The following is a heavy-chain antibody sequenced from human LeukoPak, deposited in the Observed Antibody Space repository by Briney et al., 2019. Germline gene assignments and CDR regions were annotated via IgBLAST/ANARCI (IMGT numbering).Heavy chain of an antibody. V-gene: IGHV1-69*13. J-gene: IGHJ6*02. CDR1: GGTFSSYA. CDR3: AREVSEDCSSTSCYYYYGMDV. D-gene: IGHD2-2*01. Sequence: GASVKVSCKASGGTFSSYAISWVRQAPGQGLEWMGGIIPIFGTANYAQKFQGRVTITADESTSTAYMELSSLRSEDTAVYYCAREVSEDCSSTSCYYYYGMDVWGQGTTVTVSS. CDR2: IIPIFGTA.